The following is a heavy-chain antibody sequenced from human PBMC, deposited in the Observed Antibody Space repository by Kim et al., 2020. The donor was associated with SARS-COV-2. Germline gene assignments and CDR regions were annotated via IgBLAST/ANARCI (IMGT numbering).Heavy chain of an antibody. Sequence: ASVKVSCKASGYTFTSYGISWVRQVPGQGLEWMGWISAYNGNTNYAQNLQGRLTLTTDTSTSTAYMELRGLTSDDTAVYYCARDPAYENSVYAADYWGQGALVTVSS. D-gene: IGHD3-22*01. CDR3: ARDPAYENSVYAADY. V-gene: IGHV1-18*01. CDR2: ISAYNGNT. J-gene: IGHJ4*02. CDR1: GYTFTSYG.